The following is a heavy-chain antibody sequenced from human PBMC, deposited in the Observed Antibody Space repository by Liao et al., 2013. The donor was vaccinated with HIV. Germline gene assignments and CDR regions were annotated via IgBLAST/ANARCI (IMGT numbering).Heavy chain of an antibody. CDR3: VREWSYTYGTYFDF. D-gene: IGHD5-18*01. CDR2: LYTDGKS. V-gene: IGHV4-61*02. CDR1: GGSISRGGHY. J-gene: IGHJ4*02. Sequence: QVHLQESGPGLVKPSQTLSLTCTVSGGSISRGGHYWSWIRQAAGKGLEWIGRLYTDGKSKYNPSLKSRVSISADASNNQFSLKLDSVTAADTAIYYCVREWSYTYGTYFDFWGQGTLVIVSS.